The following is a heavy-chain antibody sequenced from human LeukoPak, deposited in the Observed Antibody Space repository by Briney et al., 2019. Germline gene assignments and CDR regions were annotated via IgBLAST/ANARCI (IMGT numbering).Heavy chain of an antibody. D-gene: IGHD1-26*01. CDR3: ARDRSRWDLLPFDS. J-gene: IGHJ4*02. CDR2: IYYSGAT. CDR1: GGSISSRSYY. V-gene: IGHV4-39*07. Sequence: SETLSLTCTVSGGSISSRSYYWGWIRQPPGKGLEWIANIYYSGATYYNPSLKSRVTISVDTSKNQFSLKLSSVAAADTAVYYCARDRSRWDLLPFDSWGQGTLVTVSS.